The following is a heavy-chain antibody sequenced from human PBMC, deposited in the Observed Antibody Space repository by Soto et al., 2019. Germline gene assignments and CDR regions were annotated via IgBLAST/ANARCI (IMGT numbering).Heavy chain of an antibody. V-gene: IGHV1-69*13. CDR3: ATHLNYYGSGSYYNVVPDDY. D-gene: IGHD3-10*01. J-gene: IGHJ4*02. Sequence: SVKVSCKASGGTFSSYAISWVRQAPGQGLEWMGGIIPIFGTANYAQKFQGRVTITADESTSTAYMELSSLRSEDTAVYYCATHLNYYGSGSYYNVVPDDYWGQRTLVTVSS. CDR1: GGTFSSYA. CDR2: IIPIFGTA.